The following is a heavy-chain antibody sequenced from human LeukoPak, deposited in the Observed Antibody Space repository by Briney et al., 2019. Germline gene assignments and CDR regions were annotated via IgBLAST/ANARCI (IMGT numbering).Heavy chain of an antibody. V-gene: IGHV3-48*03. CDR3: ARDLYGSGSYYHKFDY. D-gene: IGHD3-10*01. CDR2: ISSSGSTI. Sequence: DPGGSLRLSCSASVFTFSSYEMNWVPQAPGKGLEWGSYISSSGSTIYYADSVKGRFTISRDNAKNSLYLQMNSLRAEDTAVYYCARDLYGSGSYYHKFDYWGQGTLVTVSS. J-gene: IGHJ4*02. CDR1: VFTFSSYE.